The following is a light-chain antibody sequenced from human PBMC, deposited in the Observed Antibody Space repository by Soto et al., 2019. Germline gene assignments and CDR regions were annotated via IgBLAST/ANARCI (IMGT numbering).Light chain of an antibody. CDR1: SSDVGSYNY. CDR3: SSYTDTTTRYV. J-gene: IGLJ1*01. CDR2: DVT. V-gene: IGLV2-14*03. Sequence: QSVLTQPASVSGSPGQSITISCTGTSSDVGSYNYVSWYRQHPGKAPQLLIYDVTHRPAGVSSRFSGSKSDNTASLTISWFQAEDEADYYCSSYTDTTTRYVFGSGTKVTVL.